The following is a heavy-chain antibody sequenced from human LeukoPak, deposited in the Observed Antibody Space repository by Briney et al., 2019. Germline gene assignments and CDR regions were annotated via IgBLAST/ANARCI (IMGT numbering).Heavy chain of an antibody. D-gene: IGHD3-22*01. CDR3: VSSAYYYDSSGYYRRWFDP. CDR2: IIPIFGTA. V-gene: IGHV1-69*13. J-gene: IGHJ5*02. CDR1: GYTFTSYA. Sequence: GASVTVSCKASGYTFTSYAISWVRQAPGQGLEWMGGIIPIFGTANYAQKFQGRVTITADESTSTAYMELSSLRSEDTAVYYCVSSAYYYDSSGYYRRWFDPWGQGTLVTVSS.